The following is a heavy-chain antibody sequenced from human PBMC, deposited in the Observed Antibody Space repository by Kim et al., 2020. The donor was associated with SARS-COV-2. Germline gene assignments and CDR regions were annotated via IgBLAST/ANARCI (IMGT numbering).Heavy chain of an antibody. CDR1: GFTFSSYG. D-gene: IGHD6-19*01. J-gene: IGHJ6*02. V-gene: IGHV3-30*18. Sequence: GGSLRLSCAASGFTFSSYGMHWVRQAPGKGLEWVAVISYDGSNKYYADPVKGRFTLSRDNSKNTLYLQMNSLGAEDTAVYYCAKEEGSGYSSGWTYYYYGRGVWSQGTTVTVSS. CDR3: AKEEGSGYSSGWTYYYYGRGV. CDR2: ISYDGSNK.